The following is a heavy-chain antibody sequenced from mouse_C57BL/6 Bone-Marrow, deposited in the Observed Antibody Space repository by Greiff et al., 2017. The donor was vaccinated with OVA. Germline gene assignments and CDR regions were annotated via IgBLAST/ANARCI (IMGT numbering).Heavy chain of an antibody. D-gene: IGHD2-10*02. CDR1: FSPFPRYA. Sequence: QVQLQQSGPELVKPGASVPFSFPSSFSPFPRYAINWVKQRPGQGLEWIGWIYPRDGSTKYNEKFKGKATLTVDTSSSTAYMELHSLTSEDSAVYFCARWYGNYNWGKGTTLTVSS. CDR3: ARWYGNYN. J-gene: IGHJ2*01. V-gene: IGHV1-85*01. CDR2: IYPRDGST.